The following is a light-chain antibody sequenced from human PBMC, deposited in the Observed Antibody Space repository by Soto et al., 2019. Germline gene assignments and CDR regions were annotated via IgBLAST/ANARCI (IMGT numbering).Light chain of an antibody. CDR1: QSLLHITGETF. J-gene: IGKJ5*01. V-gene: IGKV2D-29*02. Sequence: DVVMTQTPLSLSVAPGQPASISCKSSQSLLHITGETFLFWYLQKPAQSPQLLIYEVSTRVSGVPDRVRGSGSGTDFTLEISRVETDDVGIYYCMQSTQLPPTFGQGKRRGIE. CDR2: EVS. CDR3: MQSTQLPPT.